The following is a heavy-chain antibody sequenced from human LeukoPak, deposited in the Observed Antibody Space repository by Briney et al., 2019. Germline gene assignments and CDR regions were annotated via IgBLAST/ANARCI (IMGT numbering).Heavy chain of an antibody. CDR2: IWYDGSNK. CDR1: GFTFSSYG. V-gene: IGHV3-30*19. Sequence: PGRSLRLSCAASGFTFSSYGMHWVRQAPGKGLEWVAVIWYDGSNKYYADSVKGRFTISRDNSKNTLYLQMNSLRAEDTAVYYCARDQNRGTWPYFYYYYYGMDVWGQGTTVTVSS. J-gene: IGHJ6*02. D-gene: IGHD3-10*01. CDR3: ARDQNRGTWPYFYYYYYGMDV.